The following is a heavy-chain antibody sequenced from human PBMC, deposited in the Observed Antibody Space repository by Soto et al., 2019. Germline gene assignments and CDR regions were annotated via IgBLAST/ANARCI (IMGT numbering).Heavy chain of an antibody. V-gene: IGHV1-24*01. CDR2: FDPEEGKT. D-gene: IGHD6-6*01. CDR1: GYTLNDLS. J-gene: IGHJ4*02. Sequence: ASVKVSCKVSGYTLNDLSMHWVRQAPGKGLEWMGGFDPEEGKTVYAQRFQGRLTMTGDTSTDTRYMELHGLTSDDTAVYYCAIKLGYFDYWGQGTLVTVSS. CDR3: AIKLGYFDY.